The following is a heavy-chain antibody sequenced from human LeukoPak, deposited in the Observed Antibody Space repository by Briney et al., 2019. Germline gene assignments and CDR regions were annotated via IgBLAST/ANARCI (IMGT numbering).Heavy chain of an antibody. D-gene: IGHD3-10*01. Sequence: PGGSLRLSCAASGFTFSSYSMNWVRQAPGKGLEWVSYISSSSSTIYYADSVKGRFTISRDNAKNSLYLQMNSLKTEDTAVYYCTSRNYYGSGSYYRGYYYYMDVWGKGTTVTVSS. CDR1: GFTFSSYS. CDR2: ISSSSSTI. J-gene: IGHJ6*03. CDR3: TSRNYYGSGSYYRGYYYYMDV. V-gene: IGHV3-48*04.